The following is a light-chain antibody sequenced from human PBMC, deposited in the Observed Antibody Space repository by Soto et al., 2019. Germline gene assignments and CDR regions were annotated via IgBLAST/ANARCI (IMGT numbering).Light chain of an antibody. Sequence: EIAMTQSPATLSVSPGQRATLSCRASQNVNSNLAWYQQKPGNAPRLLMYNVSTRATGFPARFSGSGSGTEFTLTISSLQSEDSAIYYCQQYNTFNTFGQGTKLEIK. J-gene: IGKJ2*01. CDR3: QQYNTFNT. CDR1: QNVNSN. CDR2: NVS. V-gene: IGKV3-15*01.